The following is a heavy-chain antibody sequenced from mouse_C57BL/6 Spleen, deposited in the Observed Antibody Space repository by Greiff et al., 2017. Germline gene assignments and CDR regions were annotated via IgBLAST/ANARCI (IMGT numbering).Heavy chain of an antibody. CDR1: GHSITSSSY. V-gene: IGHV3-6*01. Sequence: EVQLVESGPGLVKPSQSLSLTSSVTGHSITSSSYWNWIRQFPGNKLEWMGYISYDGSNNYNPSPKIRISITRDTAKNQFFLKVNSVTTEGTTTYYCARGEIAYAMDYWGQGTSVTVTS. CDR3: ARGEIAYAMDY. CDR2: ISYDGSN. J-gene: IGHJ4*01.